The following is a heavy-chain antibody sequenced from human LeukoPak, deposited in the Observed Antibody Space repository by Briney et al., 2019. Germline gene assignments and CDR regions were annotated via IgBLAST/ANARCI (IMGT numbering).Heavy chain of an antibody. V-gene: IGHV3-74*01. CDR2: INTDGSNT. J-gene: IGHJ3*02. Sequence: QTGGSLRLSCAASGFTFSTYWMHWVRHAPGKGLVWVSRINTDGSNTNYADSVKGRFTISRDNAENTLYLQMNSPRAEDTAVYYCARAKDCSSTSCPRAFDIWGQGTMVTVSS. D-gene: IGHD2-2*01. CDR3: ARAKDCSSTSCPRAFDI. CDR1: GFTFSTYW.